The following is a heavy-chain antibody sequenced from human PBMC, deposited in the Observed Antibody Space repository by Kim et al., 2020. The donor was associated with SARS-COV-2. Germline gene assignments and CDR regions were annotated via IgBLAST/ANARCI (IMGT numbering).Heavy chain of an antibody. CDR2: IYYSGST. D-gene: IGHD6-13*01. V-gene: IGHV4-39*01. CDR1: GGSISSSSYY. Sequence: SETLSLTCTVSGGSISSSSYYWGWIRQPPGKGLEWIGSIYYSGSTYYNPSLKSRVTISVDTSKNQFSLKLSSVTAADTAVYYCARPGYSSSWYSNWYFDLWGRGTLVTVSS. CDR3: ARPGYSSSWYSNWYFDL. J-gene: IGHJ2*01.